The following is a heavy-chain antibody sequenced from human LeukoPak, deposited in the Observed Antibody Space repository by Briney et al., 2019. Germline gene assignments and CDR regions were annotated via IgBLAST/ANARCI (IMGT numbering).Heavy chain of an antibody. V-gene: IGHV5-51*01. CDR2: IYPGDSDT. D-gene: IGHD5-18*01. Sequence: GESQKISCKGSGYSFTSYWIGWVRQMPGKGLEWMGIIYPGDSDTRYSPSFQGQVTISADKSISTAYLQWSSLKASDTAMYYCVRTAMVPPDYYYYGMDVWGQGTTVTVSS. CDR3: VRTAMVPPDYYYYGMDV. CDR1: GYSFTSYW. J-gene: IGHJ6*02.